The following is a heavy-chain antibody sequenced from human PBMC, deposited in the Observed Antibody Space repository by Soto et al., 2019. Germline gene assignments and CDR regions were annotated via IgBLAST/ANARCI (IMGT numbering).Heavy chain of an antibody. CDR2: INAGNGNT. CDR3: ARDFRPLGRFMNWFAP. Sequence: ASVKVSCKASGYTFTSYAMHWVRQAPGQRLEWMGWINAGNGNTKYSQKFQGRVTITRDTSASTAYMELSSLRSEDTAVYYCARDFRPLGRFMNWFAPWGQGTLVTVSS. J-gene: IGHJ5*02. CDR1: GYTFTSYA. V-gene: IGHV1-3*01.